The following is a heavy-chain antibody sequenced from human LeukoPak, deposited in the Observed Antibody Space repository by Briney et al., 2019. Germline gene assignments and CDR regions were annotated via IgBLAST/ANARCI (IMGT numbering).Heavy chain of an antibody. V-gene: IGHV1-69*05. CDR1: GGTFSSYA. CDR3: ARDFGADYYGAGSQDY. D-gene: IGHD3-10*01. Sequence: SVKVSCKASGGTFSSYAISWVRQAPGQGLEWMGGIIPIFGTANYAQKFQGRVTLTRETSTSTVYMELSGLRSEDTALYYCARDFGADYYGAGSQDYWGQGTLVTVSS. J-gene: IGHJ4*02. CDR2: IIPIFGTA.